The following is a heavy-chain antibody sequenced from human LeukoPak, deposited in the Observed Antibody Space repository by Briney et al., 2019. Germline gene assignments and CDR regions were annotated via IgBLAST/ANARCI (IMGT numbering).Heavy chain of an antibody. V-gene: IGHV3-74*01. Sequence: GGSLRLSCAASGFTFTSYWMHWVRQAPGKGLVWVSRIIGDGSGTTYADSVKGQFTISRDNAKNTLYLQMNSLRAEDTAVYYCSRDVGFAMDLWGQGTTVIVSS. J-gene: IGHJ6*02. CDR3: SRDVGFAMDL. CDR1: GFTFTSYW. CDR2: IIGDGSGT. D-gene: IGHD3-10*01.